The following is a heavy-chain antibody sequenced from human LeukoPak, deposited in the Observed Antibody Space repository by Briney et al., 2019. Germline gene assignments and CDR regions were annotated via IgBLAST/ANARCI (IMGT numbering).Heavy chain of an antibody. CDR1: GFTFDDYA. J-gene: IGHJ4*02. V-gene: IGHV3-9*01. CDR3: AKDAYGDYPYYFDY. D-gene: IGHD4-17*01. Sequence: GRSLRLSCAASGFTFDDYAMHWVRQAPGKGLEWVSGISWNSGSIGYADSVKGRFTISRDNAKNSLYLQMNSLRAEDTALYYCAKDAYGDYPYYFDYWGQGTLVTVSS. CDR2: ISWNSGSI.